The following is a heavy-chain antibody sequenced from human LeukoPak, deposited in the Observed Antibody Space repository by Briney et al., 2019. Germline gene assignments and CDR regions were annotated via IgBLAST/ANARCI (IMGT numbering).Heavy chain of an antibody. CDR2: IYYSGST. Sequence: SETLSLTCTVSGGSISSGDYYWSWIRQPPGKGLEWIGYIYYSGSTYYNPSLKSRVTISVDTSKNQFSLKLSSVTAADTDVYYCARARGGSDYWGQGTLGTVSP. V-gene: IGHV4-30-4*01. J-gene: IGHJ4*02. D-gene: IGHD3-16*01. CDR3: ARARGGSDY. CDR1: GGSISSGDYY.